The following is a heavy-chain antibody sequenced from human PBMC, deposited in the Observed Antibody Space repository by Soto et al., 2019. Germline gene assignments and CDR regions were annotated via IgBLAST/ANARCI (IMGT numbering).Heavy chain of an antibody. Sequence: GGSLRLSCAASGFSVSSNYMTWVRQAPGKGLEWVSVIYRSGTTYYTDSVKGRFTISRDNSKNTLYLQMNSLRAEDTAMYYCARVPSSGWPYFFDYWGLGTLVTVSS. V-gene: IGHV3-53*01. CDR2: IYRSGTT. D-gene: IGHD6-19*01. J-gene: IGHJ4*02. CDR3: ARVPSSGWPYFFDY. CDR1: GFSVSSNY.